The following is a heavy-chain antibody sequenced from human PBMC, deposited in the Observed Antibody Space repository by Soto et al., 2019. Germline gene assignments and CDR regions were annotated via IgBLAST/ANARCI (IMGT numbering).Heavy chain of an antibody. V-gene: IGHV3-30*18. D-gene: IGHD3-22*01. CDR2: ISYDGSNK. Sequence: GGSLRLSCAASGSTFSTYGMHWVRQAPGKGLEWVAGISYDGSNKHYADSVKGRLTISRDNSKNTLYLQMSSLRDEDTAVYYCAKDTYYYDSTGYYVFDDWGQGTLVTVSS. J-gene: IGHJ4*02. CDR3: AKDTYYYDSTGYYVFDD. CDR1: GSTFSTYG.